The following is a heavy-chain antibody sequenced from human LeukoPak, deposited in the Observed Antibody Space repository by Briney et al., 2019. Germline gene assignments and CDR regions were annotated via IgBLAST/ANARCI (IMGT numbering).Heavy chain of an antibody. Sequence: PGESRKISCKGSGYSFTSYWIGSVRQMPGKGLEWRGIIYPCYSDTRYSPAFQGQSTISADKSISTAYLQWSSLKASDTAMYYCARHGNHYDILTGYHYWGQGTLVTVSS. CDR1: GYSFTSYW. D-gene: IGHD3-9*01. CDR3: ARHGNHYDILTGYHY. J-gene: IGHJ4*02. CDR2: IYPCYSDT. V-gene: IGHV5-51*01.